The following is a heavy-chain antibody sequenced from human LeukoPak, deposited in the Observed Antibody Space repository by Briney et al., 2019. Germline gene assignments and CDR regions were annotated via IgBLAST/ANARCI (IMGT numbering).Heavy chain of an antibody. V-gene: IGHV1-69*13. CDR3: AREAVIVGATTYALDI. D-gene: IGHD1-26*01. J-gene: IGHJ3*02. Sequence: SVKVSCKASGGTFSSYAISWVRQAPGQGLEWMGGIIPIFGTANYAQKFQGRVTITADESTSTAYMELSSLRSEDTAVYYCAREAVIVGATTYALDIWGQGTMVTVSS. CDR2: IIPIFGTA. CDR1: GGTFSSYA.